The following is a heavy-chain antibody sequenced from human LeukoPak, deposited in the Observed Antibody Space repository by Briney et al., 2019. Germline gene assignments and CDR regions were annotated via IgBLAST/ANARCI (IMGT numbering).Heavy chain of an antibody. CDR3: ARAAYNWNDGWFDP. CDR2: INPNSGGT. CDR1: GYTFTGYY. V-gene: IGHV1-2*02. D-gene: IGHD1-20*01. Sequence: ASVKVSCKAPGYTFTGYYMHWVRQAPGQGLEWMGWINPNSGGTNYAQKFQGRVTMTRDTSISTAYMELSRLRSDDTAVYYCARAAYNWNDGWFDPWGQGTLVTVSS. J-gene: IGHJ5*02.